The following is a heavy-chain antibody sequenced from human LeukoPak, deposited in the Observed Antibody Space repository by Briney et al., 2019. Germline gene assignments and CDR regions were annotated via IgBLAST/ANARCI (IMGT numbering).Heavy chain of an antibody. V-gene: IGHV1-8*01. CDR3: ATVPAAISYYYGMDV. CDR1: GYTFISYD. Sequence: ASVKVSCKASGYTFISYDIHWVRQATGQGLEWMGWMNPNSGNTGYAQKFQGRVTMTRDSSIDTAYMELSGLTSDDTAVYYCATVPAAISYYYGMDVWGQGTTVTVSS. D-gene: IGHD2-2*01. J-gene: IGHJ6*02. CDR2: MNPNSGNT.